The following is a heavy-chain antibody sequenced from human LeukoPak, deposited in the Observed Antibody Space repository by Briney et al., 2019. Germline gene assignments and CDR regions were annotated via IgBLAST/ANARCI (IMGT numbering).Heavy chain of an antibody. Sequence: GGSLRLSCAVSGSTFSDHYMDWVRQAPGKGLEWIGRSRNEGHSYSTDFAASVRGRAALSRDHSRDSLYLQINSLRTDDTAVYYCVALLRGIGYWGQGTLVTVSS. CDR3: VALLRGIGY. CDR1: GSTFSDHY. J-gene: IGHJ4*02. D-gene: IGHD3-10*01. V-gene: IGHV3-72*01. CDR2: SRNEGHSYST.